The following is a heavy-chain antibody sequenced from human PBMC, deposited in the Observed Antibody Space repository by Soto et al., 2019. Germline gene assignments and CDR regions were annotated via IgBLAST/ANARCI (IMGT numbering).Heavy chain of an antibody. CDR2: INAGNGNT. CDR1: GYTFTSYA. V-gene: IGHV1-3*01. Sequence: ASVKVSCKASGYTFTSYAMHWVRQAPGQRLEWMGWINAGNGNTKYSQKFQGRVTITRDTSASTAYMELSSLRSEDTAVYYCARGVLLWFGELYLPPPPFDYWGQGTLVTVS. J-gene: IGHJ4*02. D-gene: IGHD3-10*01. CDR3: ARGVLLWFGELYLPPPPFDY.